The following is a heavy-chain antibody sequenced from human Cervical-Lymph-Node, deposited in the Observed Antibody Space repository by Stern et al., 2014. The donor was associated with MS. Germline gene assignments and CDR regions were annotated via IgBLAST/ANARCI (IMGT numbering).Heavy chain of an antibody. CDR1: GFKFDEYA. CDR2: IRWNSGSI. J-gene: IGHJ6*02. V-gene: IGHV3-9*01. D-gene: IGHD4-17*01. Sequence: EVQLVESGGGLVQPGRSLRLSCTASGFKFDEYAINWVRQAPGKVLEGISGIRWNSGSIGYADSVKGRFTISRDNAKNSLYLQMNSLRVEDKALYYCVKAIGSEAVGGATVTYFSHFYGMDVWGQGTTVTVSS. CDR3: VKAIGSEAVGGATVTYFSHFYGMDV.